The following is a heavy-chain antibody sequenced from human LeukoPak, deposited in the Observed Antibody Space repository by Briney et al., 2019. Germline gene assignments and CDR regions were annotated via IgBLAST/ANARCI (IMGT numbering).Heavy chain of an antibody. CDR2: INHSGST. CDR1: GGSFSGYY. CDR3: ARKRRERITMIVVVKYPLNWFDP. J-gene: IGHJ5*02. Sequence: SETLSLTCAVYGGSFSGYYWSWIRQHPGKGLECSGEINHSGSTNYNPSLKSRVTISVDTSKSQFSLKLSSVTAADTAVYYCARKRRERITMIVVVKYPLNWFDPWGQGTLVTVSS. V-gene: IGHV4-34*01. D-gene: IGHD3-22*01.